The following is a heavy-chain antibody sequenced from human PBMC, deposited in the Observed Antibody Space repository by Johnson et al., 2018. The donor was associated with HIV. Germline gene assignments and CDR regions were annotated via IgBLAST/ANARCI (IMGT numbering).Heavy chain of an antibody. J-gene: IGHJ3*02. D-gene: IGHD4-23*01. CDR3: ARVSDDYGGNPAAWGAFDI. CDR1: GFTFDDYG. CDR2: INWNGDST. V-gene: IGHV3-20*04. Sequence: VQLVESGGGVIRPGGSLRLSCAASGFTFDDYGVSWVRQAPGKGLEWVSGINWNGDSTAYADSVKGRFTISRDNAKNSLFLQMNSLRAEDTALYYCARVSDDYGGNPAAWGAFDIWGQGTMVTVSS.